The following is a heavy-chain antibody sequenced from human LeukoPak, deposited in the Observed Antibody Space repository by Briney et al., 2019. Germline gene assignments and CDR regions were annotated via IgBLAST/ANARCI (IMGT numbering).Heavy chain of an antibody. D-gene: IGHD2-15*01. V-gene: IGHV3-23*01. Sequence: GGSLRLSCAASGFTFSSYAMSWVRQAPGKGLEWVSPISGSGGSTYYADSVKGRFTISRDNSNNTMYLQMNKLRADDTGVYYCANMGFVGGLKDYFDYWGQGTLVTVSS. CDR2: ISGSGGST. J-gene: IGHJ4*02. CDR3: ANMGFVGGLKDYFDY. CDR1: GFTFSSYA.